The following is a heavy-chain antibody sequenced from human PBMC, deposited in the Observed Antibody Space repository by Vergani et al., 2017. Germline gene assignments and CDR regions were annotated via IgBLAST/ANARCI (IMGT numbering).Heavy chain of an antibody. D-gene: IGHD2-21*02. CDR1: GFTFSNAW. CDR3: TTETTEYCGGDCYWRGY. V-gene: IGHV3-15*01. Sequence: EVQLVESGGGLVKPGGSLRLSCAASGFTFSNAWMSWVRQAPGKGLEWVGRIKSKTDGGATDYAAPVKGRFTISRDDSKNTLYLQMNSLKTEDTAVYYCTTETTEYCGGDCYWRGYWGQGTLVTVSS. CDR2: IKSKTDGGAT. J-gene: IGHJ4*02.